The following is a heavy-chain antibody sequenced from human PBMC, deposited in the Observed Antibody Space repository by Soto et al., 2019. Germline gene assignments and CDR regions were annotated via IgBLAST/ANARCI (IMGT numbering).Heavy chain of an antibody. J-gene: IGHJ6*02. Sequence: QVQLQESGPGLVKPSGTLSLTCAVSGGSISSSNCWSWVRQPPGKGLEWIGETYHSESTNYKPSHKSRVTISVDKSKNQFSLKLSSVTAADTAVYYCAGVVGGYYYGMDVWGQGTTVTVSS. CDR2: TYHSEST. CDR3: AGVVGGYYYGMDV. V-gene: IGHV4-4*02. D-gene: IGHD2-2*01. CDR1: GGSISSSNC.